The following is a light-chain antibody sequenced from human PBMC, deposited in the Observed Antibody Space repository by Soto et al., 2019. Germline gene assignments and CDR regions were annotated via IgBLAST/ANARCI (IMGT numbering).Light chain of an antibody. Sequence: FMLTQPHSVSGSPGKTVTISCTRSSGSIASNYVQWYQQRPGSSPTTVIYEDNQRPSGVPDRFSGSIDSSSNSASLTISGLETEDEADYYCQSYDATNQVFGGGTKLTVL. CDR2: EDN. CDR3: QSYDATNQV. CDR1: SGSIASNY. V-gene: IGLV6-57*01. J-gene: IGLJ3*02.